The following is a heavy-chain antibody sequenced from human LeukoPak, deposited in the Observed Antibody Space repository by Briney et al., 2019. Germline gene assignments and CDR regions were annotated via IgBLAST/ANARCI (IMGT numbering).Heavy chain of an antibody. CDR1: GYTFTGYY. J-gene: IGHJ6*03. CDR3: ARAGCWSGDCYYCYMDV. Sequence: ASVKVSCKASGYTFTGYYMHWVRQAPGQGLEWMGWINPNSGGTNYAQKFQGRVTMTRDTSISTAYMELSRLRSDDTAVYYCARAGCWSGDCYYCYMDVWGKGTTVTVSS. D-gene: IGHD3-3*01. CDR2: INPNSGGT. V-gene: IGHV1-2*02.